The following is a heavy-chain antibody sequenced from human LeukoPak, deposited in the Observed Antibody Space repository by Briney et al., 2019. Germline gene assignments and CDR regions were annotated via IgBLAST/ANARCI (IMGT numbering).Heavy chain of an antibody. V-gene: IGHV3-74*01. Sequence: PGGSLRLSCAASGFTFSNYWMHWVRQAPEKGLVWVSRIVGDGSRTAYADSVKGRFAISRDNARNSLYLQMSSLRVEDTAVYYCAKDGWLESGRTPFYFDSWGQGTLVTVSS. CDR3: AKDGWLESGRTPFYFDS. J-gene: IGHJ4*02. D-gene: IGHD3-10*01. CDR1: GFTFSNYW. CDR2: IVGDGSRT.